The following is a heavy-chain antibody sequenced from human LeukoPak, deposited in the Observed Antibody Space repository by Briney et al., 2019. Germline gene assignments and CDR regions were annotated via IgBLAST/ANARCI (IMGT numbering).Heavy chain of an antibody. J-gene: IGHJ4*02. CDR3: ARAPEYGLYYFDY. V-gene: IGHV4-59*12. CDR1: GGSISSYY. Sequence: SETLSLTCTVSGGSISSYYWSWIRQPPGKGLEWIGYIYYSGSTNYNPSLKSRVRTSVDTSKKQFSLKLTSVTAADTAVYYCARAPEYGLYYFDYWGQGTLVTVSS. D-gene: IGHD1-14*01. CDR2: IYYSGST.